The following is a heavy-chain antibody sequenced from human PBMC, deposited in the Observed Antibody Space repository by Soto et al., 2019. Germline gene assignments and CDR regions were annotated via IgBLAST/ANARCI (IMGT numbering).Heavy chain of an antibody. Sequence: SETLSLTCAVYGGSFSGYYWSWIRQPPGKGLEWIGEINHSGSTNYNPSLKSRVTISVDTSKNQFSLKLSSVTAADTAVYYCARVVDYYDSSGYYPDYWGQGTLVTVSS. CDR1: GGSFSGYY. J-gene: IGHJ4*02. D-gene: IGHD3-22*01. CDR2: INHSGST. CDR3: ARVVDYYDSSGYYPDY. V-gene: IGHV4-34*01.